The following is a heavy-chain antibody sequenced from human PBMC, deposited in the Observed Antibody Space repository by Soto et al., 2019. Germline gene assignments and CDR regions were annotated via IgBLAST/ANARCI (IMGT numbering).Heavy chain of an antibody. CDR3: AKDGVSSNWFGNDY. V-gene: IGHV3-23*01. J-gene: IGHJ4*02. CDR2: ISNSGGST. CDR1: GFIFSSYG. Sequence: EVQLLESGGGLVQPGGSLRLSCAASGFIFSSYGMSWVRQAPGKGLEWVSSISNSGGSTYYADSVKGRFTISRDNSKNTLSLRMNSLRADDTAVYYCAKDGVSSNWFGNDYWGQGTLVTVSS. D-gene: IGHD6-13*01.